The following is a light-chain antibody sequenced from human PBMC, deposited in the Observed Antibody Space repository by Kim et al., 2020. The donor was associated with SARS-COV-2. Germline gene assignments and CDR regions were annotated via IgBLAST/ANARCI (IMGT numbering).Light chain of an antibody. CDR2: QDS. V-gene: IGLV3-1*01. CDR1: KLGDKY. Sequence: YELTQPPSVSVSPGQTASITCSGDKLGDKYACWYQQKPGQSPVLVIYQDSKRPSGIPERFSGSNSGNTATLTISGTQAMDEADYYCQAWDSSTVVFGGG. J-gene: IGLJ2*01. CDR3: QAWDSSTVV.